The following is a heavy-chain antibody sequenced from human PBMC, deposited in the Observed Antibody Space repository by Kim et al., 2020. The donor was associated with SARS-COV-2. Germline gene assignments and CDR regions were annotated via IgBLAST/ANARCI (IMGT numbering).Heavy chain of an antibody. V-gene: IGHV3-23*01. CDR1: GFTFSSYA. Sequence: GGSLRLSCAASGFTFSSYAMSWVRQAPGKGLEWVSAISGSGGSTYYADSVKGRFTISRDNSKNTLYLQMNSLRAEDTAVYYCANTELGIWWVFDYWGQGTLVTVSS. J-gene: IGHJ4*02. D-gene: IGHD7-27*01. CDR2: ISGSGGST. CDR3: ANTELGIWWVFDY.